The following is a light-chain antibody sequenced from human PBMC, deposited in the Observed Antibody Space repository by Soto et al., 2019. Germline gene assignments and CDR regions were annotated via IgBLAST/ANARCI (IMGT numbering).Light chain of an antibody. CDR2: GAS. V-gene: IGKV3-20*01. J-gene: IGKJ2*03. Sequence: EIVLTQSPGTLYLSPGERATLSCRASQSVSRSHLAWYQQKPGQAPRLLIYGASSRATGIADRFSGSGSGTDFTLTISRLEPEDFAVNYCLQYGNSPPYSFVQGTQLEMK. CDR1: QSVSRSH. CDR3: LQYGNSPPYS.